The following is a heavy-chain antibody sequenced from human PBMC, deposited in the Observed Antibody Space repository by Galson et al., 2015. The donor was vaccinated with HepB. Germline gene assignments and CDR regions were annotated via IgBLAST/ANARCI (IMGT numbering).Heavy chain of an antibody. CDR2: ISSSSSTI. D-gene: IGHD3-22*01. J-gene: IGHJ3*02. Sequence: SLRLSCAASGFTFSGYSMNWVRQAPGRGLEWVSYISSSSSTIYYADSVKGRFTISRDNAKNSLYLQMNSLRAEDTAVYYCARDGFYYDSSGYYYERSDAFDIWGQGTMVTVSS. CDR1: GFTFSGYS. V-gene: IGHV3-48*04. CDR3: ARDGFYYDSSGYYYERSDAFDI.